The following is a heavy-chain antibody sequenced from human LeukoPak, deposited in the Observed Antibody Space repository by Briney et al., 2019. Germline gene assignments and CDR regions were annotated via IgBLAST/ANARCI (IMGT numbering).Heavy chain of an antibody. J-gene: IGHJ4*02. V-gene: IGHV4-4*07. CDR1: GGSISSYY. D-gene: IGHD3-22*01. Sequence: SETLSLXCTVSGGSISSYYWSWLRQPAGKGLEWIGRIYTSGSTNYNPSLKSRVTMSVDTSKNQFSLKLSSVTAADTAVYYCARDQYDSSGYDYWGQGTLVTVSS. CDR3: ARDQYDSSGYDY. CDR2: IYTSGST.